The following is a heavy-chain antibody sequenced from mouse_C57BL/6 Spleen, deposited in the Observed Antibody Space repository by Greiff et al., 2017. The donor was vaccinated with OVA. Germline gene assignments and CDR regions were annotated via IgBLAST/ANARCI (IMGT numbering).Heavy chain of an antibody. CDR1: GYTFTSYW. J-gene: IGHJ4*01. Sequence: QVQLQQPGAELVMPGASVKLSCKASGYTFTSYWMHWVKQRPGQGLEWVGEIDPSDSYTNYNQKFKGKSTWTVDKSSSTAYMQLSSLTSEDSAVYYCARGAAQAPMDYWGQGTSVTVSS. D-gene: IGHD3-2*02. V-gene: IGHV1-69*01. CDR2: IDPSDSYT. CDR3: ARGAAQAPMDY.